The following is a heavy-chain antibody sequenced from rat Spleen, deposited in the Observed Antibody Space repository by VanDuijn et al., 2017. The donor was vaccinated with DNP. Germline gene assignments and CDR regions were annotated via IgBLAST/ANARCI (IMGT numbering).Heavy chain of an antibody. CDR1: GFTFTYYY. Sequence: EVQLEESGGGLMQPGRSLKLSCTVSGFTFTYYYMAWVRQAPRKGLEWVAIISSSGTTTYYLDSVKGRFTISRDNTQSSLYLEMNSLKSEDTATYYCATHNSGYDYWGQGVMVTVSS. CDR2: ISSSGTTT. CDR3: ATHNSGYDY. J-gene: IGHJ2*01. V-gene: IGHV5-25*01. D-gene: IGHD4-3*01.